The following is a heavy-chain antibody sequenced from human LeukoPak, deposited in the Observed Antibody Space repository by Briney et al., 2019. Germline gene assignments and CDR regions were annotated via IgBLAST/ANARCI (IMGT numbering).Heavy chain of an antibody. CDR2: IYSSGST. Sequence: SSETLSLTCTVSGGSISSGSYYWSWIRQPAGKGLEWIGRIYSSGSTNYNPSLKSRVTMSVDTSKNEFSLKLSSVTAADTAVYYCARGVGVVVPAAMVNWFDPWGQGTLVTVSS. V-gene: IGHV4-61*02. CDR1: GGSISSGSYY. D-gene: IGHD2-2*01. J-gene: IGHJ5*02. CDR3: ARGVGVVVPAAMVNWFDP.